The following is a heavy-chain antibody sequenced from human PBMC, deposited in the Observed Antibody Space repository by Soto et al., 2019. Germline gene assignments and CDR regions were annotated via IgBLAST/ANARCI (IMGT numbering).Heavy chain of an antibody. Sequence: QPGGSLRLSCAASGFTFDDYAMHWVRQAPGKGLEWVSGISWNSGSIGYADSVKGRFTISRDNAKNSLYLQMNSLRAEDTALSYCAKDGCVGSRCPDHYYVMDFWAQGTTVTVS. CDR2: ISWNSGSI. D-gene: IGHD4-17*01. V-gene: IGHV3-9*01. J-gene: IGHJ6*02. CDR3: AKDGCVGSRCPDHYYVMDF. CDR1: GFTFDDYA.